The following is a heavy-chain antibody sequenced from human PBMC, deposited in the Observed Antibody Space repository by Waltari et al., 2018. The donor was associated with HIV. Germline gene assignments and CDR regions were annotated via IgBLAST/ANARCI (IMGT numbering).Heavy chain of an antibody. CDR2: ISKDGSNK. D-gene: IGHD3-22*01. CDR1: GFPLSSYG. Sequence: VQLVESGGGVVQAGRSLTHSCPAPGFPLSSYGIHLVRQAKGKGVEWVAAISKDGSNKYYADSVNGRFTISRDNSKNTLYLQMNSLRAEDTAVYYCAKDPYYYDSSGYADYFDYWGQGTLVTVSS. CDR3: AKDPYYYDSSGYADYFDY. V-gene: IGHV3-30*18. J-gene: IGHJ4*02.